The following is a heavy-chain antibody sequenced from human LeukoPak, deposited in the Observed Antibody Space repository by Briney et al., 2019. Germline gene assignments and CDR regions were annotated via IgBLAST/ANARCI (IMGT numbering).Heavy chain of an antibody. CDR3: ARGLQRITGTTWFDP. V-gene: IGHV1-18*01. D-gene: IGHD1-7*01. Sequence: ASVKVSCKASGYTFTSYGISWVLQAPGQGLEWMGWISAYNGNTNYAQKLQGRVTMTTDTSTSTAYMELRSLRSDDTAVYYCARGLQRITGTTWFDPWGQGTLVTVSS. CDR1: GYTFTSYG. J-gene: IGHJ5*02. CDR2: ISAYNGNT.